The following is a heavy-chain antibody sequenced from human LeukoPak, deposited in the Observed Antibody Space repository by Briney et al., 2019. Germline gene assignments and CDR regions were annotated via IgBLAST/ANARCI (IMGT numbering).Heavy chain of an antibody. CDR3: ARQRYSDY. Sequence: GGSLRLSCAASGFTFSRYWMTWVRQAPGKGLEWVANIKEDGSENYYVASVKGRFTISRDNAKNSLYLQLNSLRAEDTAVYFCARQRYSDYWGQGTLVTVSS. CDR2: IKEDGSEN. V-gene: IGHV3-7*01. J-gene: IGHJ4*02. CDR1: GFTFSRYW. D-gene: IGHD1-1*01.